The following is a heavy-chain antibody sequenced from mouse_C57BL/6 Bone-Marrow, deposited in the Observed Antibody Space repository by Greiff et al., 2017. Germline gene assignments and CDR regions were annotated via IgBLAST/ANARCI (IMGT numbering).Heavy chain of an antibody. V-gene: IGHV1-7*01. J-gene: IGHJ2*01. D-gene: IGHD1-1*01. Sequence: VMLVESGAELAKPGASVKLSCKASGYTFTSYWMHWVKQRPGQGLEWIGYINPSSGYTKYNQKFKDKATLTADKSSSTAYMQLSSLTYEDSAVYYCASFTTVVAHYFDYWGQGTTLTVSS. CDR1: GYTFTSYW. CDR3: ASFTTVVAHYFDY. CDR2: INPSSGYT.